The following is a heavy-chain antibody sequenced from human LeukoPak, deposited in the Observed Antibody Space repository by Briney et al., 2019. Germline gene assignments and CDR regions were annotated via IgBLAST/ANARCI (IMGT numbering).Heavy chain of an antibody. J-gene: IGHJ4*02. CDR2: ITGGGGDS. D-gene: IGHD6-25*01. CDR3: ARGVSGWPCYLDF. Sequence: GGSLRLACAASGFIFDSYTMVWARQAPGSGLEWVSAITGGGGDSYHADSVKGRFTVSRDNSKNTLSLQINSLRVEDTALYYCARGVSGWPCYLDFWGEGNLVTVSS. V-gene: IGHV3-23*01. CDR1: GFIFDSYT.